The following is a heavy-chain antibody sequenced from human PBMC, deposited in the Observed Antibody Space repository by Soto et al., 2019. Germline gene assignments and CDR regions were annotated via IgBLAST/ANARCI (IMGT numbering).Heavy chain of an antibody. CDR1: GASISSGDYY. Sequence: QVQLQESGPGLVKPSQTLSLTCAVSGASISSGDYYWSWIRQHPGKGLEWIGYIYYSGSTYYNPSLKSRVTISLDTSKNQFSLKLRSVTAADTAVYYCATIFDSSGYYYGNNWFDLWGQGTLVTVSS. D-gene: IGHD3-22*01. V-gene: IGHV4-31*11. J-gene: IGHJ5*02. CDR3: ATIFDSSGYYYGNNWFDL. CDR2: IYYSGST.